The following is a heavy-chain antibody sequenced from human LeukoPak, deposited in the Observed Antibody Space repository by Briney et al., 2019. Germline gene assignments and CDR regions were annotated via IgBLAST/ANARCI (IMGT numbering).Heavy chain of an antibody. CDR2: ISSSGSTI. CDR1: GFNFSDYY. CDR3: ASVGDGDFDY. Sequence: GGSLRLSCAASGFNFSDYYMDWIRQAPGKGLEWVSYISSSGSTIYYADSVKGRFTISRVNAKNSLYLQMNSLRDEDTAVYYCASVGDGDFDYWGQGTLVTVSS. V-gene: IGHV3-11*04. D-gene: IGHD1-26*01. J-gene: IGHJ4*02.